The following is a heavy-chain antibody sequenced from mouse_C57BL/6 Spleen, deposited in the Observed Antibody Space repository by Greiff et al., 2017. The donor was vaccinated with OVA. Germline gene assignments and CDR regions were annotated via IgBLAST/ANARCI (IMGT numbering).Heavy chain of an antibody. Sequence: EVNLVESGGGLVKPGGSLKLSCAASGFTFSDYGMHWVRQAPEKGLEWVAYINSGSSTIYYADTVKGRFTISRDNAKNTLFLQMTSLRSEDTAMYYCARKELGYGYIDVWGTGTTVTVSS. D-gene: IGHD4-1*01. CDR2: INSGSSTI. J-gene: IGHJ1*03. V-gene: IGHV5-17*01. CDR3: ARKELGYGYIDV. CDR1: GFTFSDYG.